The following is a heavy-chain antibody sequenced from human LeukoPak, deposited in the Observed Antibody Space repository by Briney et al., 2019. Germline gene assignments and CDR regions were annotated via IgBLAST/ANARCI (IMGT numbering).Heavy chain of an antibody. Sequence: PGGSLRLSCAPSGFTFSSYAMIWVRQAPGKGLEWVSTISGDGGSTYYADSVKGRFTISRDNSKNTLYLQMNSLRAEDTAVYYCAKSYGSGTFYNRNDYYGMDVWGQGTTVTVSS. J-gene: IGHJ6*02. V-gene: IGHV3-23*01. CDR1: GFTFSSYA. CDR2: ISGDGGST. D-gene: IGHD3-10*01. CDR3: AKSYGSGTFYNRNDYYGMDV.